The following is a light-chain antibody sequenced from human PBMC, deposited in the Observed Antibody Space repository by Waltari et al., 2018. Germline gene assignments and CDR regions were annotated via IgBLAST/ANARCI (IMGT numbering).Light chain of an antibody. Sequence: DIQMTQSPSTLSASVGDRVTITCRTSQSISSWLDWYQQKPGKAPKLLIYKASSLERDVPSRFSGSGSGTEFTLTISSLQPDDFATFYCQHYSSYPPTFGGGTKVEIK. V-gene: IGKV1-5*03. CDR2: KAS. J-gene: IGKJ4*01. CDR3: QHYSSYPPT. CDR1: QSISSW.